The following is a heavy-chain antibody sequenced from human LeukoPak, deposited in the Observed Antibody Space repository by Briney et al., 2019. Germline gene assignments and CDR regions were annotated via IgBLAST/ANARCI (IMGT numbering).Heavy chain of an antibody. CDR2: IKEDGTEQ. J-gene: IGHJ4*02. CDR1: GFTFSTYA. V-gene: IGHV3-7*01. CDR3: ARSSRGDSSGYYPFDY. Sequence: GGSLRLSCAASGFTFSTYAMTWVRQAPGKGLEWVANIKEDGTEQHYVDSVKGRFTISRDNAKNSLYLQMNSLRAEDTAVYYCARSSRGDSSGYYPFDYWGQGTLVTVSS. D-gene: IGHD3-22*01.